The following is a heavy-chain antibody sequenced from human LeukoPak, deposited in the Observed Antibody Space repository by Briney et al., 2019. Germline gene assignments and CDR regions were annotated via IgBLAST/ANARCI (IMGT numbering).Heavy chain of an antibody. J-gene: IGHJ4*02. D-gene: IGHD2-2*01. V-gene: IGHV3-30*04. CDR1: GFTFSSYE. Sequence: GGSLRLSCAASGFTFSSYELNWVRQAPGKGLGWVAVISYDGSNKYYADSVKGRFTISRDNSKNTLYLQMNSLRAEDTAVYYCARHFCSSTSCSNWGQGTLVTVSS. CDR2: ISYDGSNK. CDR3: ARHFCSSTSCSN.